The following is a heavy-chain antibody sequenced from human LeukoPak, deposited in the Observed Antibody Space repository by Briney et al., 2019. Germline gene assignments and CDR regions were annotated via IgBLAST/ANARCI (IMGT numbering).Heavy chain of an antibody. D-gene: IGHD5-12*01. CDR2: ISYDGSNK. J-gene: IGHJ4*02. V-gene: IGHV3-30*19. CDR3: ARGPSGYHNT. Sequence: PGGSLRLSCAASGFIFSSYGMHWVRQAPGKGLEWVAVISYDGSNKYYADSVKGRFTISRDNSKNTLYLQMNSLRAKDTAVYYCARGPSGYHNTGGQGTLVTVSS. CDR1: GFIFSSYG.